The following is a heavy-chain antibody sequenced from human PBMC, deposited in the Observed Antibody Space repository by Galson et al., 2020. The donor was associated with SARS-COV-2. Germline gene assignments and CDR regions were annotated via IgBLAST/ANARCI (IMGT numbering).Heavy chain of an antibody. J-gene: IGHJ6*03. Sequence: GESLKISCAASGFTFSDYYMSWIRQAPGKGLEWVSYISSSGSTIYYADSVKGRFTISRDNAKNSLYLQMNSLRAEDTAVYYCARAGLPPYYYYYMDVWGKGTTVTVSS. CDR1: GFTFSDYY. CDR3: ARAGLPPYYYYYMDV. V-gene: IGHV3-11*01. CDR2: ISSSGSTI.